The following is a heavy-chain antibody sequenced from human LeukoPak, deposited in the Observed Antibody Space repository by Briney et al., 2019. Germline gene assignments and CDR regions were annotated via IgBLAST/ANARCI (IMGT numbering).Heavy chain of an antibody. CDR2: MNPNSGNT. CDR1: GYTFTSYD. J-gene: IGHJ4*02. D-gene: IGHD1-26*01. V-gene: IGHV1-8*01. Sequence: ASVKVSCKASGYTFTSYDINWVRQATGQGLEWMGWMNPNSGNTGYAQKFQGRVTMTRDTSTSTVYMELSSLRSEDTAVYYCARDLDSGSLYYFDYWGQGTLVTVSS. CDR3: ARDLDSGSLYYFDY.